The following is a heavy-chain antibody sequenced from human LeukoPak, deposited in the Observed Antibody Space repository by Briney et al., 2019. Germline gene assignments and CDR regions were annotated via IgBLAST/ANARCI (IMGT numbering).Heavy chain of an antibody. CDR2: IYTSGST. J-gene: IGHJ2*01. CDR1: GGSTSSYY. CDR3: ARLRPGFDL. V-gene: IGHV4-4*09. Sequence: SETLSLTCTVSGGSTSSYYWSWIRQPPGKGLEWIGYIYTSGSTNYNPSLKSRVTISVDTSKNQFSLKLSSVTAADTAVYYCARLRPGFDLWGRGTLVTVSS. D-gene: IGHD1-14*01.